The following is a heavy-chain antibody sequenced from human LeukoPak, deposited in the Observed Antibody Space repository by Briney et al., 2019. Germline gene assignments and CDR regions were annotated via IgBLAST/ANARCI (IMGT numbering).Heavy chain of an antibody. D-gene: IGHD1-26*01. J-gene: IGHJ5*02. CDR1: GGSIINYV. CDR3: ARDGATGGWFDP. V-gene: IGHV4-30-2*01. Sequence: SETLSLTCTVSGGSIINYVWSWVRQPPGKGLEWIGYIYHSGSTYYNPSLKSRVTISVDRSKNQLSLKLTSVTAADTAVYYCARDGATGGWFDPCGQGTLVTVSS. CDR2: IYHSGST.